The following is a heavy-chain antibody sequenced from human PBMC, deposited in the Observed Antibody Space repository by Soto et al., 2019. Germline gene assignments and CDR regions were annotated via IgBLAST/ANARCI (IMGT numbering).Heavy chain of an antibody. CDR3: ARRTETVGSSGSRWVEWFDP. D-gene: IGHD6-6*01. Sequence: QVQLVESGGGVVQPGRSLRLSCAASGFTFSSYAMHWVRQAPGKGLEWVAVISYDGSNKYYADSVKGRFTIYRDNSKNTLYLQMNSLIAEDTAVYYCARRTETVGSSGSRWVEWFDPWGQGSLVTVSS. CDR2: ISYDGSNK. J-gene: IGHJ5*02. V-gene: IGHV3-30-3*01. CDR1: GFTFSSYA.